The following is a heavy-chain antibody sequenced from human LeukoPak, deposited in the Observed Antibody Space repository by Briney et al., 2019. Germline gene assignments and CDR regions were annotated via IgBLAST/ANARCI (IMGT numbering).Heavy chain of an antibody. CDR3: ARVLSSYSSSRNYYGMDV. Sequence: ASVKVSCKASGYTFTGYYMHWVRQAPGQGLEWMGWINPNSGGTNYAQKFQGRVTMTRDTSISTAYMELSRLRSDDTAVYYCARVLSSYSSSRNYYGMDVWGQGTTVTVSS. D-gene: IGHD6-13*01. V-gene: IGHV1-2*02. CDR1: GYTFTGYY. J-gene: IGHJ6*02. CDR2: INPNSGGT.